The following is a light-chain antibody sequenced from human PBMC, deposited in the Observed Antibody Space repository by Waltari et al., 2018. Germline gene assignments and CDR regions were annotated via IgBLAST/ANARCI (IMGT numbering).Light chain of an antibody. V-gene: IGLV1-44*01. CDR3: ASWDDNVAGIL. CDR2: SNN. J-gene: IGLJ2*01. Sequence: QSVLSHPPSASGTPGQRVALSCSGDNSTLGNNPVTWYRHVPGTAPKLLIFSNNERPSGVPDRFSGSKSGTSASLAISGLQSGDEADYYCASWDDNVAGILFGGGTRLTVL. CDR1: NSTLGNNP.